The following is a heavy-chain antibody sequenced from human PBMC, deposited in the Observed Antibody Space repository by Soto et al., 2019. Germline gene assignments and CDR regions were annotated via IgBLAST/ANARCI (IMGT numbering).Heavy chain of an antibody. CDR1: GFTFSSYS. D-gene: IGHD6-13*01. V-gene: IGHV3-21*01. J-gene: IGHJ5*02. Sequence: EVQLVESGGGLVKPGGSLRLSCAASGFTFSSYSMNWVRQAPGKGLEWVSSISSSSSYIYYADSVKGRFTISRDNAKNSLYLQMNSLRAEDTAVYYCARELAGQQLNNWFDPWGQGTLVTVSS. CDR3: ARELAGQQLNNWFDP. CDR2: ISSSSSYI.